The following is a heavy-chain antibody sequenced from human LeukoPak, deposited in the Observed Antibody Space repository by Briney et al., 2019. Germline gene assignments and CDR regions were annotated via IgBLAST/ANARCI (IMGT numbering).Heavy chain of an antibody. Sequence: ASVTVSFTASGYSFIRYHIHWVRQAPGQGLEWMGVLKLYDGSISHAQKFQGRVTMTRDTSTSTVYMELSSLRSEDTAVYYCARETSDDCSSTSCYFRGIDYWGQGTLVTVSS. V-gene: IGHV1-46*01. J-gene: IGHJ4*02. CDR3: ARETSDDCSSTSCYFRGIDY. D-gene: IGHD2-2*01. CDR2: LKLYDGSI. CDR1: GYSFIRYH.